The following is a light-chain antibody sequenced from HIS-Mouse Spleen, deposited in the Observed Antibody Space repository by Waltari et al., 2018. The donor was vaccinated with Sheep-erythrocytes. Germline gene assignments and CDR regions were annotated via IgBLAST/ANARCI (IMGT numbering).Light chain of an antibody. CDR2: SNN. V-gene: IGLV1-44*01. J-gene: IGLJ3*02. CDR3: AAWDDSLNGPV. CDR1: SANMGSNT. Sequence: QSVLTQPPSASGTPGQRSPISCSGSSANMGSNTVNWHQQLPGTAPKLLIYSNNQRPSWVPDRFSGSKSGTSASLAISGLQSEDEADYYCAAWDDSLNGPVFGGGTKLTVL.